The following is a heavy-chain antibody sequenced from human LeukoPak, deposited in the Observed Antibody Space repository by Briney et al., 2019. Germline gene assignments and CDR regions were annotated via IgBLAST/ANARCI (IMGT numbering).Heavy chain of an antibody. V-gene: IGHV5-51*01. Sequence: GESLKISCKGSEDSFTNYWIGWVRQMPGKGLECMGIIYPGDSDTRYSPSFQGQVTISADKSISTAYLQWSSLKASDTAMYYCAKTGDSSSAFKYWGQGTLATVSS. CDR2: IYPGDSDT. D-gene: IGHD6-6*01. CDR3: AKTGDSSSAFKY. CDR1: EDSFTNYW. J-gene: IGHJ4*02.